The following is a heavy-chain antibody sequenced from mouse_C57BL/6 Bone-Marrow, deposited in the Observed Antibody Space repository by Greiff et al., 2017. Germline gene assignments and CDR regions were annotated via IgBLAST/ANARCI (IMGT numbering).Heavy chain of an antibody. J-gene: IGHJ3*01. CDR3: EEHKGYDGDWFAH. Sequence: EVHLVESGGGLVQPGESLKLSCESNEYEFPSHDMSWVRKTPEKRLELVADINSDGGSTYYPDTMERRFIISRGNTKKTLDLQMSSLRSEDTALYYCEEHKGYDGDWFAHWGQGTLVTVSA. CDR2: INSDGGST. V-gene: IGHV5-2*01. D-gene: IGHD2-3*01. CDR1: EYEFPSHD.